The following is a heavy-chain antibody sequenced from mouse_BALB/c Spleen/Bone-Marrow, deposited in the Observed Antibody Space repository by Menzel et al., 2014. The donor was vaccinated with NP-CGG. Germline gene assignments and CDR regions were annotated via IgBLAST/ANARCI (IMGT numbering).Heavy chain of an antibody. V-gene: IGHV2-2*02. J-gene: IGHJ4*01. CDR1: GFSLTSYG. CDR2: IWSGGST. Sequence: VHLVESGPGLVQPSQSLSITCTVSGFSLTSYGVHWVRQSPGKGLEWLGVIWSGGSTDYNAAFISRLSISKDNSKSQVFFKMNSLQANDTSIYYCARNGPARYYYAMDYLGQGTSVTESS. CDR3: ARNGPARYYYAMDY.